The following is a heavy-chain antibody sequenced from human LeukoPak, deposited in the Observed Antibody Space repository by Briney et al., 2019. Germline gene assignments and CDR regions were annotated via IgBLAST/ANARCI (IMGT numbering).Heavy chain of an antibody. J-gene: IGHJ2*01. CDR3: AKCGEGDSVCSWYFDL. CDR2: FSGSGGST. V-gene: IGHV3-23*01. CDR1: GFTFSSYA. Sequence: GGSLRLSCAASGFTFSSYAMSWFGQAPGKGLEWVSAFSGSGGSTYYADSVKGGFTISRDNSKNTRYLQMKGLRAEDTAVINCAKCGEGDSVCSWYFDLWGRGPLVTVPS. D-gene: IGHD2-21*02.